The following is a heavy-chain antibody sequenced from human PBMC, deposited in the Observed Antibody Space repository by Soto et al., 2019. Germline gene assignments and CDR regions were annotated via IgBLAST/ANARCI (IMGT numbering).Heavy chain of an antibody. J-gene: IGHJ6*02. V-gene: IGHV1-2*02. Sequence: ASVKVSCKASGYTFTRYYMHWVRQAPGPGLEWMGWINPNSGGTNYAQKFQGRVTMTRDTSISTAYMELSRLRSDDTAVYYCARGSSSWWNYYYGMDVWGQGTTVTVSS. D-gene: IGHD6-13*01. CDR2: INPNSGGT. CDR1: GYTFTRYY. CDR3: ARGSSSWWNYYYGMDV.